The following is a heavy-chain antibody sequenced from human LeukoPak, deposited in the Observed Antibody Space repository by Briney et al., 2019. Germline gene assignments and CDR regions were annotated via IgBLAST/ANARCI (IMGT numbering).Heavy chain of an antibody. CDR2: ISGSGGST. Sequence: GGSLRLSCAASGFTFSSYAMSWVRQAPGKGLEWVSAISGSGGSTYYADSVKGRFTISRDNSKNTLYPQMNSLRAEDTAVYYCAKAPPHGGDGYNLRYFQHWGRAPWSPSPQ. V-gene: IGHV3-23*01. J-gene: IGHJ1*01. CDR3: AKAPPHGGDGYNLRYFQH. D-gene: IGHD5-24*01. CDR1: GFTFSSYA.